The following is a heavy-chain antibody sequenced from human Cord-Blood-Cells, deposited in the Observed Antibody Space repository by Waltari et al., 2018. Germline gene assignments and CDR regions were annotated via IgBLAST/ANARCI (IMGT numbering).Heavy chain of an antibody. CDR3: ARDSSSSFDAFDI. CDR1: GGSLSSVGYS. D-gene: IGHD6-6*01. CDR2: IYHSGST. V-gene: IGHV4-30-2*01. J-gene: IGHJ3*02. Sequence: QLQLQESGSGLVKPSQTLSLTCAVSGGSLSSVGYSWSWIRQPPGKGLALIGYIYHSGSTYYNPSLKSRVTISVDRSKNQFSLKLSSVTAADTAVYYCARDSSSSFDAFDIWGQGTMVTVSS.